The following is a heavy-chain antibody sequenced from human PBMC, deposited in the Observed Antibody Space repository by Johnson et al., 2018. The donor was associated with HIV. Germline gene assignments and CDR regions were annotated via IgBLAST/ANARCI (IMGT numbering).Heavy chain of an antibody. CDR2: IYSGGST. CDR1: GFTVSSSY. CDR3: ARVIPGNWVGGFDI. Sequence: VQLVESGGGLIHPGGSLRLSCAASGFTVSSSYMNWVRQAPGKGLEWVSGIYSGGSTYYADSVEGRFTISRDNSKNKLYLQMNSLRAEDTAMYYCARVIPGNWVGGFDIWGQGTVVTVSS. D-gene: IGHD7-27*01. V-gene: IGHV3-53*01. J-gene: IGHJ3*02.